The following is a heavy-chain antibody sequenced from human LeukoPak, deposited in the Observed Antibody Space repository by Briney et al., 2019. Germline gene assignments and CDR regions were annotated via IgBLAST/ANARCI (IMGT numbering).Heavy chain of an antibody. CDR2: ISYDGSNK. V-gene: IGHV3-30*04. CDR3: ARDGDCCSTSCYVGAFDI. CDR1: GFTFSSYA. Sequence: GGSLRLSCAASGFTFSSYAMHWVRQAPGKGLEWVAVISYDGSNKYYADSVKGRFTISRDNSKNTLYLQMNSLRAEDTAVYYCARDGDCCSTSCYVGAFDIWGQGTMVTVSS. D-gene: IGHD2-2*01. J-gene: IGHJ3*02.